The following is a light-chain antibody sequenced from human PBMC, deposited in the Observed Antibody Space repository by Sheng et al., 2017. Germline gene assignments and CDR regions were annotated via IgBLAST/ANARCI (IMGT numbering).Light chain of an antibody. CDR1: SSNIGAGYD. CDR3: AAWDDSLNGWL. CDR2: DNT. V-gene: IGLV1-40*01. J-gene: IGLJ3*02. Sequence: QSVLTQPPSVSGAPGQRVTISCTGSSSNIGAGYDVHWYQQLPGTAPKLLIYDNTNRPSGVPGRFSGSKSGTSASLAITGLRAEDEADYYCAAWDDSLNGWLFGGGTKLTVL.